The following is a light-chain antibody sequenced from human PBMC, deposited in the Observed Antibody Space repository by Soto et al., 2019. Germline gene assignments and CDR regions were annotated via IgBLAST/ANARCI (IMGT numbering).Light chain of an antibody. CDR3: SSYTSSSNVV. Sequence: QSALTQPASVSGSPGQSITISCTGTSSDVGGYNYVSWYQQHPGKAPKLMIYDVSNRPSGVSNRFSGSKSGNTASLTISGLQAEDEADYYCSSYTSSSNVVFGGGTKFTVL. V-gene: IGLV2-14*01. CDR2: DVS. CDR1: SSDVGGYNY. J-gene: IGLJ2*01.